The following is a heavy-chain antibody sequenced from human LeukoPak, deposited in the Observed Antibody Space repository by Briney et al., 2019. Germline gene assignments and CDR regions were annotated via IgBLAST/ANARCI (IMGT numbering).Heavy chain of an antibody. CDR1: GGTFSSYA. Sequence: SVKVSCKASGGTFSSYAISWVRQAPGQGLEWMGRIIPILGIANYAQKFQGRVTITADKSTSTAYMELSSLRSEDTAVYYCARVDGDYYDSSGYYYWGQGILVTVSS. D-gene: IGHD3-22*01. V-gene: IGHV1-69*04. J-gene: IGHJ4*02. CDR2: IIPILGIA. CDR3: ARVDGDYYDSSGYYY.